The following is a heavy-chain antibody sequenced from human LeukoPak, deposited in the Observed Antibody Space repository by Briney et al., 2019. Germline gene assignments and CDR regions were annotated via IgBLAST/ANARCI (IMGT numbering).Heavy chain of an antibody. J-gene: IGHJ4*02. V-gene: IGHV3-23*01. CDR2: FSGGGGTT. CDR1: GFTFSNYA. Sequence: GGSLRLSCAASGFTFSNYAMSWVRQAPGKGLEWVSTFSGGGGTTYYADSVKGRFTISRDNSKNTLYLQMNSLRVEDTAVYYCAKELYGNPSGYWGQGTRVTVSS. D-gene: IGHD2-8*01. CDR3: AKELYGNPSGY.